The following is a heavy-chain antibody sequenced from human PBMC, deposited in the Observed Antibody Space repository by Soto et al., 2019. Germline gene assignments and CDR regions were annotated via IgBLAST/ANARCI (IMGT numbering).Heavy chain of an antibody. J-gene: IGHJ4*02. V-gene: IGHV3-7*01. D-gene: IGHD2-2*01. Sequence: PGGSLRLSCAASGFTFSSYWMSWVRQAPGKGLEWVANIKQDGSEKYYVDSVKGRFTISRDNAKNSLYLQMNSLRAEDTAVYYCARAVGVVVPAATFDYWGQGTLVTVSS. CDR3: ARAVGVVVPAATFDY. CDR2: IKQDGSEK. CDR1: GFTFSSYW.